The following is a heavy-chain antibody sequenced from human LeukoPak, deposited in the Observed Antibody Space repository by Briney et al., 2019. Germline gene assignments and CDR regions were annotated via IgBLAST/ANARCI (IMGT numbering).Heavy chain of an antibody. CDR1: SGYISSSSYY. CDR3: ARSPPDCSNPSCYMRHYYYYYYMDV. CDR2: IYYSGST. J-gene: IGHJ6*03. Sequence: SETLSLTCTVSSGYISSSSYYWGWIRQPPGKGLEWIGSIYYSGSTYYNPSLKSRLTISADTSKNQFPLNLSSVTAADTAVYYCARSPPDCSNPSCYMRHYYYYYYMDVWGKGTTVTVSS. V-gene: IGHV4-39*01. D-gene: IGHD2-2*02.